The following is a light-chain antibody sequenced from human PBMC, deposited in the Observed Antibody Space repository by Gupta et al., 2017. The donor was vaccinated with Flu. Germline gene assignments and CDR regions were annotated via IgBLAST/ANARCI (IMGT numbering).Light chain of an antibody. J-gene: IGKJ4*01. CDR1: QTTIYTPYNKKS. CDR2: WAS. V-gene: IGKV4-1*01. CDR3: HKEYTDRVT. Sequence: YLGERATINCKFSQTTIYTPYNKKSLDWHQHKPGQTPKLLIYWASTSDARVPDRFSGSGSGTDFTLTIISRQADDVAIYYCHKEYTDRVTFGGGTKVDIK.